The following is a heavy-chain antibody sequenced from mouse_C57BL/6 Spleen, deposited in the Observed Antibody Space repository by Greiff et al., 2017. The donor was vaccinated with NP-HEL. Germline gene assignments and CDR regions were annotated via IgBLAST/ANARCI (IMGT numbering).Heavy chain of an antibody. V-gene: IGHV1-42*01. CDR1: GYSFTGYY. CDR3: ARGGAYGNYGFAY. CDR2: INPSTGGT. Sequence: DVKLQESGPELVKPGASVKISCKASGYSFTGYYMNWVKQSPEKSLEWIGEINPSTGGTTYNQKFKAKATLTVDKSSSTAYMQLKSLTSEDSAVYYFARGGAYGNYGFAYWGQGTLVTVSA. D-gene: IGHD2-1*01. J-gene: IGHJ3*01.